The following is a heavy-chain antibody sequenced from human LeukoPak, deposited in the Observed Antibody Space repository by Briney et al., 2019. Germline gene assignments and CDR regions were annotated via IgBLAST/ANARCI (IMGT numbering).Heavy chain of an antibody. Sequence: ASVKVSCKASGYTFTSYDINWVRQATGQGLEWMGWMNPNSGNTGYAQKFQGRVTMTRNTSISTAYMELSSPRSEDTAVYYCARVSVSPYDFWSGYYSPYYYYYMDVWGKGTTVTVSS. CDR3: ARVSVSPYDFWSGYYSPYYYYYMDV. J-gene: IGHJ6*03. CDR1: GYTFTSYD. CDR2: MNPNSGNT. D-gene: IGHD3-3*01. V-gene: IGHV1-8*01.